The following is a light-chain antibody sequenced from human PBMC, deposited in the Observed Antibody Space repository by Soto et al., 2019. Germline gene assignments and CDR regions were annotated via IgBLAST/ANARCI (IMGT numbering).Light chain of an antibody. J-gene: IGLJ2*01. V-gene: IGLV1-44*01. CDR2: SSN. Sequence: QSVLTQPPSASGTPGQRVTISCFGSNSNIGTYTVNWYQQHPGTAPKLLIYSSNQRPSGVPDRFSGSKSGTSASLAISGLQSGDEADYYCVAWDDSLIGVAFGGGTKVTVL. CDR3: VAWDDSLIGVA. CDR1: NSNIGTYT.